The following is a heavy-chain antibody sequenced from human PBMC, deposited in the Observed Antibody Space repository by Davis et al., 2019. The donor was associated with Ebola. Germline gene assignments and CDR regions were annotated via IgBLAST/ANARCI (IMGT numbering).Heavy chain of an antibody. Sequence: GESLKISCAASGFTFSSYSINWVRQAPGKGLEWVSYISSSSSTIYYADSVKGRFTISRDNAKNSLYLQMNSLRDEDTAVYYCARGRNWFDPWGQGTLVTVSS. V-gene: IGHV3-48*02. CDR1: GFTFSSYS. CDR3: ARGRNWFDP. J-gene: IGHJ5*02. CDR2: ISSSSSTI.